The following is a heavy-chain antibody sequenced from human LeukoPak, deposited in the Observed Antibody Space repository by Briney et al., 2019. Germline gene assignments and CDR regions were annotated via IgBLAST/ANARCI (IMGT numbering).Heavy chain of an antibody. V-gene: IGHV4-30-2*01. J-gene: IGHJ4*02. D-gene: IGHD2-15*01. CDR2: IYHSGST. CDR1: GGSISSGGYY. Sequence: SQTLSLTCTVSGGSISSGGYYWSWIRQPPGKGLEWIGYIYHSGSTYYNPSLKSRVTISVDRSKNQFSLNLNSVTAADTAVYYCARVQYCSGGSCYNLRLFDHWGRGTLVTVSS. CDR3: ARVQYCSGGSCYNLRLFDH.